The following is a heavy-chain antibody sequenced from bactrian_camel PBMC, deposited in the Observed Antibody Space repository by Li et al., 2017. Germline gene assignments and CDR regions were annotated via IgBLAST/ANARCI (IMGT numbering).Heavy chain of an antibody. D-gene: IGHD3*01. CDR3: AASRFVGRCGPTYDFNY. CDR1: GFTFSNYD. V-gene: IGHV3S6*01. CDR2: ISKTGTYT. J-gene: IGHJ4*01. Sequence: HVQLVESGGGLVQPGGSLRLSCAASGFTFSNYDMNWVRQAPGKGLEWVSTISKTGTYTYYADSVKGRFTTSQDNVKNTLYLQMNNLKPEDTAMYYCAASRFVGRCGPTYDFNYWGQGTQVTVS.